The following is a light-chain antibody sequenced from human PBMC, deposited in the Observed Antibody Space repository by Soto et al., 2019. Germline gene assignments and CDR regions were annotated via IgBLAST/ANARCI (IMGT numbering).Light chain of an antibody. J-gene: IGKJ1*01. CDR2: GAS. V-gene: IGKV3-20*01. Sequence: ILLTQSPGTLSLSPGERATLSCRASQSISSSYLAWYQQKPGQAPRLLVYGASSRAAGIADRFSGRGSGTDFTLTISRLEPEDFAVYYCQQYGSSRTFGQGTKVDIK. CDR3: QQYGSSRT. CDR1: QSISSSY.